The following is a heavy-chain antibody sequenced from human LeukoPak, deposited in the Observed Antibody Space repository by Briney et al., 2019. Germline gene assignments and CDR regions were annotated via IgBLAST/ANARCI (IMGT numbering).Heavy chain of an antibody. J-gene: IGHJ4*02. Sequence: SETLSLTCTVSGSSISSYYWSWIRQPPGKGLEWIGYIYYSGSTSYNPSLKSRVTISVDTSKNQFSLKLSSVTAADTAVYYCARESYAVAGIGYWGQGTLVTVSS. CDR3: ARESYAVAGIGY. D-gene: IGHD6-19*01. CDR1: GSSISSYY. V-gene: IGHV4-59*12. CDR2: IYYSGST.